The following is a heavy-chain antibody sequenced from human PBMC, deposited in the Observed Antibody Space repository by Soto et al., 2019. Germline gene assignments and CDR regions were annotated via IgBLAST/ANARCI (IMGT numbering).Heavy chain of an antibody. CDR2: SNYSGST. J-gene: IGHJ3*02. D-gene: IGHD2-2*01. Sequence: WVPMSDTRVSKGAATTDHYRSSPCPPPGKGLERIGESNYSGSTNYNPSLKSRVTISVDTSKNQFSLKLSPVTAADTGVYYCARAADLYCSSTSCYGAFDIWGQGTMVT. CDR3: ARAADLYCSSTSCYGAFDI. CDR1: GAATTDHY. V-gene: IGHV4-34*01.